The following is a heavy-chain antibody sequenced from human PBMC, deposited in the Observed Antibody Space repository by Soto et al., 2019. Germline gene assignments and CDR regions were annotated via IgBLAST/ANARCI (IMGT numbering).Heavy chain of an antibody. V-gene: IGHV1-18*01. Sequence: QAQLVQSGPEVKKPGASVKVSCKASGYTFSSYGISWVRQAPGQGLEWLGWISPYDDDTKYAQNLQGRVRMTTDTSTRTVYMDLRSLRSDDTAIYYCARGGYYDSSGSRNYHYYGMDVWSQGTTVTVSS. CDR2: ISPYDDDT. D-gene: IGHD3-22*01. J-gene: IGHJ6*02. CDR3: ARGGYYDSSGSRNYHYYGMDV. CDR1: GYTFSSYG.